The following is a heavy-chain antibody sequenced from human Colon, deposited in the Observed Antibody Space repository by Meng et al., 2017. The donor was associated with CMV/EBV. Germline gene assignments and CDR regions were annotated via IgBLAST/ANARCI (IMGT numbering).Heavy chain of an antibody. Sequence: ASVKVSCKASGYTFNNYEINWVRQATGQGLEWMGWMNPHSGNTGYAQDFQDRVTMTRDASTATAYMEVNSLRPGDTAIYYCARGKSGGGTTPFAYWGQGTLVTVSS. V-gene: IGHV1-8*01. CDR1: GYTFNNYE. CDR2: MNPHSGNT. D-gene: IGHD4-11*01. CDR3: ARGKSGGGTTPFAY. J-gene: IGHJ4*02.